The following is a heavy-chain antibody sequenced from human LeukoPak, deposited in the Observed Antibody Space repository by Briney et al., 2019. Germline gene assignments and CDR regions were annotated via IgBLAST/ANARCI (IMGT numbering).Heavy chain of an antibody. Sequence: GASVRVSCKASGGTISSYAISWVRQAPGQGLEWMGGIIPIFGTANYAQKFQGRVTITADKSTSTAYMELSSLRSEDTAVYYCARGTPPHYYGDLDYWGQGTLVTVSS. J-gene: IGHJ4*02. CDR1: GGTISSYA. V-gene: IGHV1-69*06. CDR2: IIPIFGTA. CDR3: ARGTPPHYYGDLDY. D-gene: IGHD4-17*01.